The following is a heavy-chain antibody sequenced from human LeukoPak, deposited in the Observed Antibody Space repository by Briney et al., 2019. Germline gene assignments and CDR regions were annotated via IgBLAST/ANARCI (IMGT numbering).Heavy chain of an antibody. CDR1: GFTFSSYG. CDR2: IWCDGSIQ. CDR3: ARAGYCSGGSYYGSDY. J-gene: IGHJ4*02. Sequence: PGGSLRLSCAASGFTFSSYGMHWVRQAPGKGLEWVAAIWCDGSIQYYADSVKGLFTISRDNSKNTLYLQMDSLRAEDTAVYYCARAGYCSGGSYYGSDYWGQGTLVSFSS. D-gene: IGHD2-15*01. V-gene: IGHV3-33*01.